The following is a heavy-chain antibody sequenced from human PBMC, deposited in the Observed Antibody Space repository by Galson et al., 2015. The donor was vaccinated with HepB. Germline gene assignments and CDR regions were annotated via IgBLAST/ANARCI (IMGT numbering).Heavy chain of an antibody. J-gene: IGHJ4*02. CDR1: GYTFTSYY. Sequence: SVKVSCKASGYTFTSYYMHWVRQAPGQGLEWMGIINPSGGSTSYAQKLQGRVTMTRDTSTSTAYMELRSLRSDDTAVYYCARGTNYYDSSGYVDYWGQGTLVTVSS. D-gene: IGHD3-22*01. CDR3: ARGTNYYDSSGYVDY. V-gene: IGHV1-46*04. CDR2: INPSGGST.